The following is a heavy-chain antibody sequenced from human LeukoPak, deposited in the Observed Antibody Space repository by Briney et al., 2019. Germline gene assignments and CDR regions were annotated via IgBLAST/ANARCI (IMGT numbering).Heavy chain of an antibody. D-gene: IGHD5-18*01. CDR3: ARVDTAMVTDWFDP. V-gene: IGHV1-69*13. J-gene: IGHJ5*02. CDR2: IIPIFGTA. CDR1: GGTFSSYA. Sequence: SVKVSCKASGGTFSSYAISWVRQVPGQGLEWMGGIIPIFGTANYAQKFQGRVTITADESTSTAYMELSSLRSEDTAVYYCARVDTAMVTDWFDPWGQGTLVTVSS.